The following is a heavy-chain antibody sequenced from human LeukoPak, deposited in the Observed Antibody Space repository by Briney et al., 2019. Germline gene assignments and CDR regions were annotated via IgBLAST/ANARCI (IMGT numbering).Heavy chain of an antibody. CDR1: GYTFTGYY. J-gene: IGHJ1*01. V-gene: IGHV1-2*02. CDR2: INPNSGGT. CDR3: ARAAIPLLLAYFQH. D-gene: IGHD2-21*01. Sequence: GASVKVSCKASGYTFTGYYMHWVRQAPGQGLEWMGWINPNSGGTNYAQKFQGRVTMTRDTSISTAYMELSRLRSDDTAVYYCARAAIPLLLAYFQHWGQGTLVTVSS.